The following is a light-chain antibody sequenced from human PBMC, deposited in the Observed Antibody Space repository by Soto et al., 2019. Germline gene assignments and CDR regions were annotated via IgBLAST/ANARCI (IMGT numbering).Light chain of an antibody. V-gene: IGLV2-11*01. CDR1: SSDVGAYDH. Sequence: QSALTQPRSVSGSPGQSVTISCTGTSSDVGAYDHVSWYQQHPGKAPKLMIYDVSKRPSGVPDRFSGSKSGNTASLTLSGLQGEEEADYYCCSYAGNSTWVFGGGTQLTFL. CDR3: CSYAGNSTWV. CDR2: DVS. J-gene: IGLJ3*02.